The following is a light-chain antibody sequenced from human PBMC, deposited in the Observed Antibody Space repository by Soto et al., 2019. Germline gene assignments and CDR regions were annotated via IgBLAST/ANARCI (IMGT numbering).Light chain of an antibody. CDR3: SSYTSSSTLYV. CDR1: SSDVGGYNY. Sequence: QSALTQPASVSGSPGQSITISCTGTSSDVGGYNYVSWYQQRPGKAPKLMIYDVSNRPSGVSNRFSGSKSGNTASLTISGLQDEDEADYYCSSYTSSSTLYVFGTGIKVTVL. V-gene: IGLV2-14*01. CDR2: DVS. J-gene: IGLJ1*01.